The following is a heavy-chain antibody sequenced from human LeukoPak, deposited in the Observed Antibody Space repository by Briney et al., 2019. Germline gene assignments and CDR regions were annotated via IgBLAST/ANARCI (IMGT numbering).Heavy chain of an antibody. CDR2: IYYGGST. J-gene: IGHJ4*02. V-gene: IGHV4-39*02. CDR1: GGSISSNRHY. Sequence: SETLSLTCTVSGGSISSNRHYWGWIRQPPGKGLEWIGNIYYGGSTYYNPSLKSRVTISVDTSKNQFSLKLSSVTAADTAVYYCTREGRVRNSIDHWGQGTLVTVSS. CDR3: TREGRVRNSIDH. D-gene: IGHD1-14*01.